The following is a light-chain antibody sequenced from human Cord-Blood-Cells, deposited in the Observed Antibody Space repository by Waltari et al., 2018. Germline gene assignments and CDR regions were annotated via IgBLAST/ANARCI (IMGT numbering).Light chain of an antibody. CDR2: EVS. Sequence: QSALTQPPSVSGSPGQSVTISCTGTSSDVGGYNYVSCYQQHPGKAPKLMIYEVSKRPLGVLYRFLGSKSGNTASLTISWLQAEDEAEYFFCSYAGSYSYFFGTGTKVTGL. V-gene: IGLV2-11*01. J-gene: IGLJ1*01. CDR3: CSYAGSYSYF. CDR1: SSDVGGYNY.